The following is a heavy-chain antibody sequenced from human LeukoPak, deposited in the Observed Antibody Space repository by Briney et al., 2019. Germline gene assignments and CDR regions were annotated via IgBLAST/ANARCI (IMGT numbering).Heavy chain of an antibody. J-gene: IGHJ6*03. Sequence: SETLSLTCAVYGGSFSGYYWSWIRQPPGKGLEWIGEINHSGSTNYTPSLKSRVTISVDTSKNQFSLKLSSVTAADTAVYYCAREMEDKSFSFGELRKNYYYYMDVWGKGTTVTVSS. D-gene: IGHD3-10*01. CDR2: INHSGST. V-gene: IGHV4-34*01. CDR3: AREMEDKSFSFGELRKNYYYYMDV. CDR1: GGSFSGYY.